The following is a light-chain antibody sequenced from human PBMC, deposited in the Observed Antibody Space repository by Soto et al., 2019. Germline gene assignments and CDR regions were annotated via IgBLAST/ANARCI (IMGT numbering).Light chain of an antibody. CDR1: QRVYDSY. Sequence: EIVLTQSPGTLSLSPGEIATLSCRASQRVYDSYLAWYQQKPGQTPRLLIFGASTRATGIPARFSGSGSGTEFTLTISSLQSEDFAVYYCQQYNNWPPITFGQGTRLEIK. V-gene: IGKV3-15*01. CDR2: GAS. J-gene: IGKJ5*01. CDR3: QQYNNWPPIT.